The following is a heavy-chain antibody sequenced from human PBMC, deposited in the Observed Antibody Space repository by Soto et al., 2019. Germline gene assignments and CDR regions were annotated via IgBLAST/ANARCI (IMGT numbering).Heavy chain of an antibody. CDR3: AKDQGGIAVAPGYAFDI. CDR1: GFTFSSYA. J-gene: IGHJ3*02. D-gene: IGHD6-19*01. V-gene: IGHV3-23*01. Sequence: GGSLRLSCAASGFTFSSYAMSWVRQAPGKGLEWVSAISGSGGSTYYADSVKGRFTISRDNSKNTLYLQMNSLRAEDTAVYYCAKDQGGIAVAPGYAFDIWGQGTMVTVSS. CDR2: ISGSGGST.